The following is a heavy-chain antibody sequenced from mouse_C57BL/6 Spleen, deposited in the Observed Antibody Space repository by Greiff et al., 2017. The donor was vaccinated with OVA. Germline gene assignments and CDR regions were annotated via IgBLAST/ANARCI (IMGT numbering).Heavy chain of an antibody. CDR1: GYAFTNYL. D-gene: IGHD2-1*01. CDR3: ARPSTPGYFDY. J-gene: IGHJ2*01. CDR2: INPGSGGT. V-gene: IGHV1-54*01. Sequence: QVQLKESGAELVRPGTSVKVSCKASGYAFTNYLIEWVKQRPGQGLEWIGVINPGSGGTNYNEKFKGKATLTADKSSSTAYMQLSSLTSEDSAVYFCARPSTPGYFDYWGQGTTLTVSS.